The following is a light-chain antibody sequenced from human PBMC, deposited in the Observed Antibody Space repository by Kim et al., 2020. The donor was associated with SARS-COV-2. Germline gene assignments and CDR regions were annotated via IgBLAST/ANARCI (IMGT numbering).Light chain of an antibody. Sequence: SCKLTCSLGSGHSGYAIAGHQQQPEKGPRYLMKLNSDGSHSKGDGIPDRFSGSSSGAERYLTISSLQSEDEADYYCQTWGTGIQGVFGGGTKLTVL. CDR2: LNSDGSH. V-gene: IGLV4-69*01. CDR1: SGHSGYA. CDR3: QTWGTGIQGV. J-gene: IGLJ3*02.